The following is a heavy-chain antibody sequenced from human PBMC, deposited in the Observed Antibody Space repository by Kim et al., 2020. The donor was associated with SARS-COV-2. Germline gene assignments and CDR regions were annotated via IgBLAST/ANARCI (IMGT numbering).Heavy chain of an antibody. J-gene: IGHJ2*01. D-gene: IGHD1-26*01. CDR3: ARGIVGASHWYFDL. CDR1: GFTFSSYA. V-gene: IGHV3-30*04. Sequence: GGSLRLSCAASGFTFSSYAMHWVRQAPGKGLEWVAVISYDGSNQYYADSVKGRFTISRDNSKNTLYLQMNSLRAEDTAVYYCARGIVGASHWYFDLCGR. CDR2: ISYDGSNQ.